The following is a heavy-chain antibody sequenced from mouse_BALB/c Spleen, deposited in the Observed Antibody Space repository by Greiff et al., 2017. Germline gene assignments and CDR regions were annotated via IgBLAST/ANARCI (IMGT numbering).Heavy chain of an antibody. CDR1: GFTFSDYY. V-gene: IGHV5-4*02. CDR3: ARDRTVVATDYAMDY. D-gene: IGHD1-1*01. J-gene: IGHJ4*01. Sequence: EVMLVESGGGLVKPGGSLKLSCAASGFTFSDYYMYWIRQTPEKRLEWVATISDGGSYTYYPDSVKGRFTISRDNAKNNLYLQMSSLKSEDTAMYYCARDRTVVATDYAMDYWGQGTSVTVSS. CDR2: ISDGGSYT.